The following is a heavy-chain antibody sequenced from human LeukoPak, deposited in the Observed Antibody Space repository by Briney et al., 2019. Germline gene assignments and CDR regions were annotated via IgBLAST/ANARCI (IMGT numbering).Heavy chain of an antibody. D-gene: IGHD2-2*01. Sequence: GGSLRLSCAASGFTFSSYSMNWVRQAPGKGLEWVSSISSSSSYIYYADSVKGRFTISRDNAKNSLYLQMNSLRVEDTAVYYCANHFACGSTSCPPFDSWGQGTLVTVSS. J-gene: IGHJ4*02. CDR1: GFTFSSYS. V-gene: IGHV3-21*01. CDR3: ANHFACGSTSCPPFDS. CDR2: ISSSSSYI.